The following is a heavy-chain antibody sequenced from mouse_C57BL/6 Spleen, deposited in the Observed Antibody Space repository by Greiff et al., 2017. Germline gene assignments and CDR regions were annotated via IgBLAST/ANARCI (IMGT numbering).Heavy chain of an antibody. D-gene: IGHD2-5*01. Sequence: EVQLQQSGAELVRPGASVKLSCTASGFNIKDYYMHWVKQRPEQGLEWIGRIDPEDGDTDYAPKFQGKATMTADTSSNTAYLQLSSLTSEDTAVYYCTTACYSNYGYAMDYWGQGTSVTVSS. CDR1: GFNIKDYY. V-gene: IGHV14-1*01. CDR3: TTACYSNYGYAMDY. CDR2: IDPEDGDT. J-gene: IGHJ4*01.